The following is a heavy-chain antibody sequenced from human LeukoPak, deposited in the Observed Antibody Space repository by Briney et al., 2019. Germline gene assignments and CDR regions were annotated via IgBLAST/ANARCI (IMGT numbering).Heavy chain of an antibody. J-gene: IGHJ3*01. Sequence: GGSLRLSCAASGLIFSSYAMTWVRQAPGKGLEWVSSFGLYGGTTHYADSVEGRFTISRDNSKNTLYLQMTSLRADDTAVYYCVKDSSTTSWYFAFDVWGQGTMVAVSS. V-gene: IGHV3-23*01. CDR2: FGLYGGTT. CDR3: VKDSSTTSWYFAFDV. D-gene: IGHD2-2*01. CDR1: GLIFSSYA.